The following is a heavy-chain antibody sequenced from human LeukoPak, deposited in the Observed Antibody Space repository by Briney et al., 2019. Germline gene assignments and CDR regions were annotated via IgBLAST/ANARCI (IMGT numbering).Heavy chain of an antibody. J-gene: IGHJ4*02. Sequence: GASVEVSCKASGGTFSSYAISWVRQAPGQGLEWMGGIIPIFGTANYAQKFQGRVTITTDESTSTAYMELSTLRSEDTAVYYCARNVWDDFCSGYDYCGQGTLVTVSS. CDR2: IIPIFGTA. D-gene: IGHD3-3*01. CDR3: ARNVWDDFCSGYDY. CDR1: GGTFSSYA. V-gene: IGHV1-69*05.